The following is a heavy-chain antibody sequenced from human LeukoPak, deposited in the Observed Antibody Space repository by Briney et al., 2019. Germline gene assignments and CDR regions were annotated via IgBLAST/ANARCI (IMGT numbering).Heavy chain of an antibody. CDR1: GYTFTGYY. D-gene: IGHD2-15*01. CDR2: INPNSGGT. CDR3: ARWDIVVVVAAGWFDP. V-gene: IGHV1-2*02. J-gene: IGHJ5*02. Sequence: ASVKVSCKASGYTFTGYYMHWVRQAPGQGLEWMGWINPNSGGTNYAQKFQGRVTMTRDTSISTAYMELSRLRSDDTAVYYCARWDIVVVVAAGWFDPWGQGTLVTVSS.